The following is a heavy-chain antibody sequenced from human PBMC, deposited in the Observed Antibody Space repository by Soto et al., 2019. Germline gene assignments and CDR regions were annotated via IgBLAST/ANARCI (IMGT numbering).Heavy chain of an antibody. J-gene: IGHJ6*02. CDR1: GGSISSGGYY. CDR3: ARDMLDGDFVLGFGMDV. D-gene: IGHD2-21*02. V-gene: IGHV4-31*03. Sequence: SETLSLTCTVSGGSISSGGYYWSWIRQHPGKGLEWIGYIYYSGSTYYNPSLKSRVTISVDTSKNQFSLKLSSVTAADTAVDYCARDMLDGDFVLGFGMDVWGQGTTVTVSS. CDR2: IYYSGST.